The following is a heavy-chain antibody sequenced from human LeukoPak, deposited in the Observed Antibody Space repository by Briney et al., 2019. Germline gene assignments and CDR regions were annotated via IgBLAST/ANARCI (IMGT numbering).Heavy chain of an antibody. CDR2: IYPDDSDT. V-gene: IGHV5-51*01. CDR3: ARRGSSNWYFDY. D-gene: IGHD6-13*01. CDR1: GYRFTIYW. J-gene: IGHJ4*02. Sequence: GESLKISCQSFGYRFTIYWIGWVRQMPGKGLEWMGFIYPDDSDTIYSPSFQGQVTISADKSINTAYLQWSTVKASDTAMYYCARRGSSNWYFDYWGQGTLVTVSS.